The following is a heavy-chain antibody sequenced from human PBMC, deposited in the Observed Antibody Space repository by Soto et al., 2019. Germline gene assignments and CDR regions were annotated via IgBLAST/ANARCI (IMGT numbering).Heavy chain of an antibody. CDR1: GDSINNTYW. CDR3: AREGDIVGLDAFDV. D-gene: IGHD2-15*01. CDR2: IYHTGGR. Sequence: SETLSLTCFVSGDSINNTYWWSWVRQAPEKGLEWIGEIYHTGGRSYMPSLRGRITLSVDTSKNQFSLKLTSVTAADTAVYYCAREGDIVGLDAFDVWGQGTMVTVSS. J-gene: IGHJ3*01. V-gene: IGHV4-4*02.